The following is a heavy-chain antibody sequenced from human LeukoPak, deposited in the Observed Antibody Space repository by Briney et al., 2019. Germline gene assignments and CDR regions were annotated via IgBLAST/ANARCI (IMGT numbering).Heavy chain of an antibody. Sequence: GGSLRLSCAASGFTFSSYSMNWVRQAPGKGLEWVSSISSSSSYIYYADSVKGRFTISRDNAKNSLYLQMNSLRAEDTAVYYCTRTYCSSTSCYTELFDPWGQGTLVTVSS. CDR2: ISSSSSYI. J-gene: IGHJ5*02. CDR1: GFTFSSYS. D-gene: IGHD2-2*02. V-gene: IGHV3-21*01. CDR3: TRTYCSSTSCYTELFDP.